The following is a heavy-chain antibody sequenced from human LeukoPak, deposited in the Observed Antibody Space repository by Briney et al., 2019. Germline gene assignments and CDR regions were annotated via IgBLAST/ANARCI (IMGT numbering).Heavy chain of an antibody. CDR1: GGTFSSYA. CDR2: IIPILGTA. Sequence: SVKVSCKASGGTFSSYAISWVRQAPGQGLEWMGRIIPILGTANYAQKFQGRVTITTDESTSTAYMELSSLRSEDTAVYYCARDGGIGGYSYGFDAFDIWGQGTMVTVSS. D-gene: IGHD5-18*01. CDR3: ARDGGIGGYSYGFDAFDI. J-gene: IGHJ3*02. V-gene: IGHV1-69*05.